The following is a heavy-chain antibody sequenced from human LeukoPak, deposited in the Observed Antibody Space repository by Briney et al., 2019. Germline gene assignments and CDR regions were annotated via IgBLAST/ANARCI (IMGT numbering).Heavy chain of an antibody. CDR2: IIPIFGTA. CDR3: AKGPKQLLVGSRGYYFDY. Sequence: SVKVSCKASGGTFSSYAISWVRQAPGQGLEWMGGIIPIFGTANYAQKFQGRVTITADKSTSTAYMELSSLRAEDTAVYYCAKGPKQLLVGSRGYYFDYWGQGTLVTVSS. CDR1: GGTFSSYA. J-gene: IGHJ4*02. D-gene: IGHD6-13*01. V-gene: IGHV1-69*06.